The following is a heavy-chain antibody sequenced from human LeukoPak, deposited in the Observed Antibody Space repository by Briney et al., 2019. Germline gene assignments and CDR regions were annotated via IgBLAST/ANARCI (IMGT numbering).Heavy chain of an antibody. CDR2: IYPGDSDT. CDR3: ARSRDDYNYEAGLIDY. J-gene: IGHJ4*02. Sequence: KPGESLKISCKGSGYSFTSYWIGWVRQMPGKGLEWMGIIYPGDSDTRYSPSFQGQVTISADKSISTAYLQWSSLKASDTAMYYCARSRDDYNYEAGLIDYWGQGTLVTVSS. V-gene: IGHV5-51*01. D-gene: IGHD5-24*01. CDR1: GYSFTSYW.